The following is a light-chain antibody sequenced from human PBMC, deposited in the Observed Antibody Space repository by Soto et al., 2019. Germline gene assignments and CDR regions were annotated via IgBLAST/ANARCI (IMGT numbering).Light chain of an antibody. CDR3: QQYNSYSPWT. V-gene: IGKV1-5*01. CDR1: QSISSW. CDR2: DAS. J-gene: IGKJ1*01. Sequence: DIQMTQSPSTLSASVGDRVTITCRASQSISSWLAWYQQKPGKAPKLLIYDASSLESGVPSRFSGSGSGTEFTLTIRSLQPDDFAAYYCQQYNSYSPWTFGQGTKV.